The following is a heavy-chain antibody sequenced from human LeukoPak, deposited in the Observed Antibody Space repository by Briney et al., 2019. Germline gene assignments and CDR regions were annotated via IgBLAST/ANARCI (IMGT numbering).Heavy chain of an antibody. CDR2: ISAYNGNT. Sequence: ASVKGSCKASGYTFTSYGISWVRQAPGQGLEWMGWISAYNGNTNYAQKLQGRVTMTTDTSTSTAYMELRSLRSDDTAVYYCARDLDERAAPLDYGMDVWGQGTTVTVSS. CDR3: ARDLDERAAPLDYGMDV. J-gene: IGHJ6*02. D-gene: IGHD2-15*01. CDR1: GYTFTSYG. V-gene: IGHV1-18*01.